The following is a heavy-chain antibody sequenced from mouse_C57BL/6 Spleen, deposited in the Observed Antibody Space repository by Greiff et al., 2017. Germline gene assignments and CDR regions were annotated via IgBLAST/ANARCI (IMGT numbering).Heavy chain of an antibody. CDR1: GFTFSDYG. CDR2: ISNLAYSI. Sequence: EVQRVESGGGLVQPGGSLKLSCAASGFTFSDYGMAWVRQAPRKGPEWVAFISNLAYSIYYADTVTGRFTISRENAKNTLYLEMSSLRSEDTAMYYCARQTYDYSWFAYWGQGTLVTVSA. V-gene: IGHV5-15*01. J-gene: IGHJ3*01. D-gene: IGHD2-4*01. CDR3: ARQTYDYSWFAY.